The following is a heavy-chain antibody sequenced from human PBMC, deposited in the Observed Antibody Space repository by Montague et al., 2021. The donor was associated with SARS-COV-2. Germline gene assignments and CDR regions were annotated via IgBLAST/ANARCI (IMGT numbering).Heavy chain of an antibody. CDR2: INNSGST. V-gene: IGHV4-34*01. D-gene: IGHD3-10*01. Sequence: SETLSLTCAVSGGSFSGYYWSWIRQPPGPGLEWIGEINNSGSTNYNSSLKSRVTISLDTSKNQFSLKLSSVTAADTAVYYCARVRYDGSGTTLGMDVWGQGTTVTVSS. J-gene: IGHJ6*02. CDR3: ARVRYDGSGTTLGMDV. CDR1: GGSFSGYY.